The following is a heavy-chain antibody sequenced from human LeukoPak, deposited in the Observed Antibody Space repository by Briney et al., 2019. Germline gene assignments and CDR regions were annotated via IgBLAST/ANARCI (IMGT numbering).Heavy chain of an antibody. V-gene: IGHV3-23*01. CDR2: ISGSGGST. CDR3: ASIHYDFWSGYSGKDY. CDR1: GFTFSSYA. J-gene: IGHJ4*02. Sequence: GGSLRLSCAASGFTFSSYAMSWVRQAPGKGLEWVSAISGSGGSTYYADSVKGRFTISRDNSKNTLYLQMNSLRAEDTAVYYCASIHYDFWSGYSGKDYWGQGTLVTVSS. D-gene: IGHD3-3*01.